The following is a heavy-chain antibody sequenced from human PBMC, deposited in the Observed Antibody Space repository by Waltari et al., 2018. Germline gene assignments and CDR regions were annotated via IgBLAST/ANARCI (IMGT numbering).Heavy chain of an antibody. V-gene: IGHV4-59*12. CDR1: GGSISSYY. D-gene: IGHD3-10*01. J-gene: IGHJ5*02. Sequence: QVQLQESGPGLVKPSETLSLTCTVSGGSISSYYWSWIRQPPGKGLEWVGYIFSSGSTSYNPSLRSRVTISVDTSKNQFSLRLSSVTAADTAVYYCARRHGGRCGECDPWGQGSQVTVSS. CDR2: IFSSGST. CDR3: ARRHGGRCGECDP.